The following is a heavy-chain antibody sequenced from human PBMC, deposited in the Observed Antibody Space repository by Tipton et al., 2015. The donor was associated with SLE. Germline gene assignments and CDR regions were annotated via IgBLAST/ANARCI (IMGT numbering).Heavy chain of an antibody. D-gene: IGHD5-12*01. CDR1: GDSITSSSYY. J-gene: IGHJ4*02. CDR2: SGST. CDR3: ARRTSGYAPDY. Sequence: TLSLTCTVSGDSITSSSYYWGWIRQPPGKGLEWIGRSGSTYYNPSLKSRVSTSVDTSKNQFSLKLTSVTAADTAVYYCARRTSGYAPDYWGQGTLVTVSS. V-gene: IGHV4-39*01.